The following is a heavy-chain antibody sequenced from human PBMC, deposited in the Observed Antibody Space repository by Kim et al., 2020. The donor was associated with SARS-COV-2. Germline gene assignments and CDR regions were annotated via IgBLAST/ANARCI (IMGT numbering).Heavy chain of an antibody. V-gene: IGHV1-46*01. J-gene: IGHJ4*02. CDR3: ARGGGRPLYQLLEVYYFDY. CDR2: INPSGGST. CDR1: GYTFTSYY. D-gene: IGHD2-2*01. Sequence: ASVKVSCKASGYTFTSYYMHWVRQAPGQGLEWMGIINPSGGSTSYAQKFQGRVTMTRDTSTSTVYMELSSLRSEDTAVYYCARGGGRPLYQLLEVYYFDYWGQGTLVTVSS.